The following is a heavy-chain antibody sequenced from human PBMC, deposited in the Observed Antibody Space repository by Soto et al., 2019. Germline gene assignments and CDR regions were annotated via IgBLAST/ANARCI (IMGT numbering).Heavy chain of an antibody. CDR3: ATWHEREHAYDV. CDR2: LYDLDGS. CDR1: GFTISGKKY. D-gene: IGHD1-1*01. J-gene: IGHJ3*01. V-gene: IGHV3-53*01. Sequence: LRLSCAAFGFTISGKKYVAWVRQAPGKGLEWVSALYDLDGSFYAASVKGRFTTSSDSSKTTVYLQMNDLRPDDTAVYYCATWHEREHAYDVWGQGTTVTVSS.